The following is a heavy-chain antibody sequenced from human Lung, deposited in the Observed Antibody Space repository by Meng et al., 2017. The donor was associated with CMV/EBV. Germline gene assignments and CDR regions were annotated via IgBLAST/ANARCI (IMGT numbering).Heavy chain of an antibody. Sequence: FTFNESGKTLIGHVPGRGREWIGRIMSWACGETTDCAATLNGRFTIAREDSKSTLYLQMGSLETEDTAVYDCATCGPKNNDPFLDYWGQGMLVTVSS. D-gene: IGHD1-1*01. CDR2: IMSWACGETT. J-gene: IGHJ4*02. V-gene: IGHV3-15*01. CDR3: ATCGPKNNDPFLDY. CDR1: FTFNESG.